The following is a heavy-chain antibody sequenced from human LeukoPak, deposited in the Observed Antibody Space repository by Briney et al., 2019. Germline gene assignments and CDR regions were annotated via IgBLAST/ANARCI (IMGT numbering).Heavy chain of an antibody. CDR1: GFIFSGSA. Sequence: GGSLRLSCAASGFIFSGSAVHWVRQTSGKGLEWVGRIRDRAHNYATAYGAPVKGRFIVSRDDSKNTAYLQMNSLKTEDTAVYYCARLEETATITVPLDYWGQGTLVTVSS. D-gene: IGHD5-24*01. V-gene: IGHV3-73*01. J-gene: IGHJ4*02. CDR2: IRDRAHNYAT. CDR3: ARLEETATITVPLDY.